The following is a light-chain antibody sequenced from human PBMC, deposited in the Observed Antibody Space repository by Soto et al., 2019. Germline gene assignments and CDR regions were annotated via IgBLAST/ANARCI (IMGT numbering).Light chain of an antibody. CDR3: TSYRGSGIFEV. J-gene: IGLJ2*01. V-gene: IGLV2-14*01. CDR1: SSDIGVYNY. Sequence: QSVLTQPASVSGSPGQSITISCTGTSSDIGVYNYVSWYQQHPGKAPKLMIYDVTKRPSGVSNRFSGSKSGNTASLTISGLQAGDEADYYCTSYRGSGIFEVFGGGTKLTVL. CDR2: DVT.